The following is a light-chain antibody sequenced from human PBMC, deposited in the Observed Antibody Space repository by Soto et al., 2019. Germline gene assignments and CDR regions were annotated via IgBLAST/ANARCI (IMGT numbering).Light chain of an antibody. Sequence: DIVLTQSLVTLSLYTEERATLSCRSSQRVSSSYLAWYQQKPGQAPRLLIYGASSRATGIPDRFSGSGSGTDFTLTISRLEPEDFAVYYCQQYGSSPPWTFGQGTKVDIK. CDR1: QRVSSSY. J-gene: IGKJ1*01. CDR3: QQYGSSPPWT. CDR2: GAS. V-gene: IGKV3-20*01.